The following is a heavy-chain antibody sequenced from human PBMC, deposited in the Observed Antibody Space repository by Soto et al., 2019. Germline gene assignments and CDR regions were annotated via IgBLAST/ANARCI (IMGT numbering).Heavy chain of an antibody. Sequence: GGSLRLSCAASGFTFSSYAMSWVRQAPGKGLEWVSAISGSGGSTYYADSVKGRFTTSRDNSKNTLYLQMNSLRAEDTAVYYCAKDLRDGSYYDSSGYFDYWGQGTLVTVSS. CDR1: GFTFSSYA. V-gene: IGHV3-23*01. J-gene: IGHJ4*02. CDR3: AKDLRDGSYYDSSGYFDY. CDR2: ISGSGGST. D-gene: IGHD3-22*01.